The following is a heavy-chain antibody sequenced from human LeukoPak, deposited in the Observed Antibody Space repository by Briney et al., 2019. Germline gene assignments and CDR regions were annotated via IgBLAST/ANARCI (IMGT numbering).Heavy chain of an antibody. CDR2: ISGSGGST. D-gene: IGHD1-26*01. V-gene: IGHV3-23*01. Sequence: GGSLRLSCAASGFTFSNYVMSWVRQAPGKGLEWVSAISGSGGSTYYADSVKGRFTISRDNSKNTLYLQMNSLRAEDTAVYYCAKGIGSYYWYFDLWGRGTLVTVSS. J-gene: IGHJ2*01. CDR3: AKGIGSYYWYFDL. CDR1: GFTFSNYV.